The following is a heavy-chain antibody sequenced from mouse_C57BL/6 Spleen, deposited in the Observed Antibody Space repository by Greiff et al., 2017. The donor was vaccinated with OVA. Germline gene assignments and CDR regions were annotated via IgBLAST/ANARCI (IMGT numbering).Heavy chain of an antibody. Sequence: VQLQQSGPELVKPGASVKISCKASGYAFSSSWMNWVKQRPGKGLEWIGRIYPGDGDTNYNAKFKGKATLTADKSSRTAYMQLSCLTSEDSAVYFCARRGVYYGNYDARDYWGQGTSVTVSS. D-gene: IGHD2-1*01. V-gene: IGHV1-82*01. CDR3: ARRGVYYGNYDARDY. CDR2: IYPGDGDT. CDR1: GYAFSSSW. J-gene: IGHJ4*01.